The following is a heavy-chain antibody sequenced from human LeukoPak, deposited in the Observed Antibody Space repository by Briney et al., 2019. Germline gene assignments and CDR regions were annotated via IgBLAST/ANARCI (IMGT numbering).Heavy chain of an antibody. D-gene: IGHD3-10*01. CDR3: ARDPGSGSPY. J-gene: IGHJ4*02. CDR2: IYYSGST. Sequence: SETLSLTCTVSGGSISSYYWSWIRQPPGKGQEWIGYIYYSGSTNYNPSLKSRVTISVDTSKNQFSLKLSSVTAADTAVYYCARDPGSGSPYWGQGTLVTVSS. CDR1: GGSISSYY. V-gene: IGHV4-59*01.